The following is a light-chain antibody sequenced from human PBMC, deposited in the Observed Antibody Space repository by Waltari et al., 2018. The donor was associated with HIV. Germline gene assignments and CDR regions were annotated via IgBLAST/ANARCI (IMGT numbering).Light chain of an antibody. V-gene: IGLV3-25*03. J-gene: IGLJ3*02. CDR3: QSVDSSRIWV. CDR1: AVATQC. Sequence: SYDLTQPLAVSVSTGQTDRNLCSGDAVATQCAYWFQQKPGQAPVLFIFKDNERPSGIPARFSGSRSGTTVMLTISGVQAEDEADYYCQSVDSSRIWVFGGGTKLTVL. CDR2: KDN.